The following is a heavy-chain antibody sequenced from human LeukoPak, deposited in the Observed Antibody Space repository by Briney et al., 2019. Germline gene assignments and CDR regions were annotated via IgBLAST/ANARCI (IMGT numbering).Heavy chain of an antibody. CDR1: GYTFTSYG. V-gene: IGHV1-18*01. Sequence: ASVKVSCKASGYTFTSYGISWVRQAPGQGLEWMGWISAYNGNTNYAQKLQGRVTMTRDTSTSTVYMELSSLRSEDTAVYYCAREYSSSWPGAFDIWGQGTMVTVSS. CDR3: AREYSSSWPGAFDI. D-gene: IGHD6-6*01. CDR2: ISAYNGNT. J-gene: IGHJ3*02.